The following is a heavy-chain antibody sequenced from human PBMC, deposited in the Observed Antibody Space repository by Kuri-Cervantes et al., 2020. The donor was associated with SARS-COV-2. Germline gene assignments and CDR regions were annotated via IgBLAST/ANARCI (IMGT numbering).Heavy chain of an antibody. D-gene: IGHD3-3*01. V-gene: IGHV3-11*04. CDR2: ISSSGSTI. Sequence: GGSLRLSCAASGFTFSDYYMSWIRQAPGKGLGWVSYISSSGSTIYYADSVKGRFTISRDNAKNSLYLQMNSLRAEDTAVYYCARGSGHDFWSGYLNYYYYYMDVWGKGTTVTVSS. CDR1: GFTFSDYY. CDR3: ARGSGHDFWSGYLNYYYYYMDV. J-gene: IGHJ6*03.